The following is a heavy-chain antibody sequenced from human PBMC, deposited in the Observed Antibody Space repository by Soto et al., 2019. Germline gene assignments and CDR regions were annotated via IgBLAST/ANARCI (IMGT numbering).Heavy chain of an antibody. CDR2: IYYSGST. V-gene: IGHV4-59*01. D-gene: IGHD6-13*01. CDR1: GGSISSYY. J-gene: IGHJ4*02. Sequence: SETLSLTCTVSGGSISSYYWSWIRQPPGKGLEWIGYIYYSGSTNYNPSLKSRVTISVDTSKNQFSLKLSTVTDADTAVYYCAREAAGEGYYFDYWGQGTLVTVSS. CDR3: AREAAGEGYYFDY.